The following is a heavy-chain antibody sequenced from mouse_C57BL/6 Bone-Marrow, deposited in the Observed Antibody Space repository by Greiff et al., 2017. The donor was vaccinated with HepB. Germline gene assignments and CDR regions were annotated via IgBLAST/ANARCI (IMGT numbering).Heavy chain of an antibody. CDR2: IDPENGDT. CDR3: TTHGSSYFDY. Sequence: EVQLQQSGAELVRPGASVKLSCTASGFNIKDDYMHWVKQRPEQGLEWIGWIDPENGDTEYASKFQGKATITADTSSNTAYLQLSSLTSEDTAVYYCTTHGSSYFDYWGQGTTLTVSS. J-gene: IGHJ2*01. V-gene: IGHV14-4*01. D-gene: IGHD1-1*01. CDR1: GFNIKDDY.